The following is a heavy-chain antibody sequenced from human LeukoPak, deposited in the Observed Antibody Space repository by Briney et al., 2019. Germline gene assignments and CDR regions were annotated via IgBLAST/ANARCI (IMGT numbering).Heavy chain of an antibody. CDR3: ARHGSRITMVRGVTGWFDP. Sequence: SETLSLTCAVYGGSFSGYYWSWIRQPPGKGLEWIGEINYSRSTNYNPSLKSRVTISVDTSKNQFSLKLSSVTAADTAVYYCARHGSRITMVRGVTGWFDPWGQGTLVTVSS. CDR1: GGSFSGYY. CDR2: INYSRST. V-gene: IGHV4-34*01. J-gene: IGHJ5*02. D-gene: IGHD3-10*01.